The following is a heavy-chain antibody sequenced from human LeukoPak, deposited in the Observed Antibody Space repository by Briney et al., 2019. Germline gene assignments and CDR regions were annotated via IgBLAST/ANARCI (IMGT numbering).Heavy chain of an antibody. J-gene: IGHJ4*02. V-gene: IGHV4-59*02. Sequence: SQTLSLTCPVSAASVTSFYWNWIRHPPGKGLEWIGYIYYSGSPNYNPSLKSQVTMAIDTSKNQFSLKLNSLTAADTAVYFCARGRDLGQDYWGQGTLVTVSS. CDR3: ARGRDLGQDY. CDR2: IYYSGSP. D-gene: IGHD3-16*01. CDR1: AASVTSFY.